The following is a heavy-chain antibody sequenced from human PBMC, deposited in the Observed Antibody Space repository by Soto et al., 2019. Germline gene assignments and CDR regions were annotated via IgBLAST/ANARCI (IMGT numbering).Heavy chain of an antibody. Sequence: QVQLVQSGAEVKKPGASVKVSCKASGYTFTSYGISWVRQAPGQGLEWMGWISAYNGNTNYAQKLQGRVTMTTDTSTSSAHMELRSPRSDDTAVYYCPRDSGGDDFHAFDFWGQGTMVTVSS. CDR1: GYTFTSYG. J-gene: IGHJ3*01. CDR3: PRDSGGDDFHAFDF. CDR2: ISAYNGNT. V-gene: IGHV1-18*01. D-gene: IGHD3-3*01.